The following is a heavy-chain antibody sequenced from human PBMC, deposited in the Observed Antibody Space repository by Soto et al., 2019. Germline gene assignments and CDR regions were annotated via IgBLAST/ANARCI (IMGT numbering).Heavy chain of an antibody. CDR2: INHSGST. J-gene: IGHJ6*02. D-gene: IGHD6-13*01. Sequence: SETLSLTCAVYGGSFSGYYWSWIRQPPGKGLEWIGEINHSGSTNYNPSLKSRVTISVDTSKNQFSLKLSSVTAADTAVYYCARGGIAAAGFPMDVWGQGTTVTVSS. V-gene: IGHV4-34*01. CDR3: ARGGIAAAGFPMDV. CDR1: GGSFSGYY.